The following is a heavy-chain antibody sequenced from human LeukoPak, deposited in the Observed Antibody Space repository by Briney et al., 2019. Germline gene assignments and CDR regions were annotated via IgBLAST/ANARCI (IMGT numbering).Heavy chain of an antibody. Sequence: GASVKVSCKASGGTFSSYAISWVRQAPGQGLEWMGGIIPIFGTANYAQKFQGRVTITADESTSTAYMELSSLRSEDTAVYYCARDRPDHGECDYWGQGTLVTVSS. J-gene: IGHJ4*02. V-gene: IGHV1-69*01. D-gene: IGHD3-10*01. CDR2: IIPIFGTA. CDR3: ARDRPDHGECDY. CDR1: GGTFSSYA.